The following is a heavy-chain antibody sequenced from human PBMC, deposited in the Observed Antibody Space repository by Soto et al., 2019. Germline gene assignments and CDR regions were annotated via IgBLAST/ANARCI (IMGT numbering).Heavy chain of an antibody. Sequence: ASVKVSCKVSGYTLTELSMHWVRQAPGKGLEWMGGFDPEDGETIYAQKFQGRVTMTEDTSTDTAYMELSSLRSEDTAVYYCATSGDNRGVILYYYYYGMDVWGQGTTVTVSS. CDR1: GYTLTELS. CDR2: FDPEDGET. CDR3: ATSGDNRGVILYYYYYGMDV. D-gene: IGHD3-10*01. J-gene: IGHJ6*02. V-gene: IGHV1-24*01.